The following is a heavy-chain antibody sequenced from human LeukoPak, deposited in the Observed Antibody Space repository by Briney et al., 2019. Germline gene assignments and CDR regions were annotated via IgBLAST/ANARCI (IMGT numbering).Heavy chain of an antibody. J-gene: IGHJ4*02. CDR3: AVEYYYDSSGYTFDY. Sequence: PGGSLRLSCAASGFTFSSYAMSWVRQAPGKGLEWVSAISGSGGSTYYADPVKGRFTISRDNSKNTLYLQMNSLRAEDTAVYYCAVEYYYDSSGYTFDYWGQGTLVTVSS. V-gene: IGHV3-23*01. CDR2: ISGSGGST. D-gene: IGHD3-22*01. CDR1: GFTFSSYA.